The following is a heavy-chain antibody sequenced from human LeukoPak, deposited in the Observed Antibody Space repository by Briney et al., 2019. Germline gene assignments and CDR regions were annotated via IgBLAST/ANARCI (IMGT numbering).Heavy chain of an antibody. Sequence: GGSLRLSFVASGFRFSRYWMSWVRPAPGKGLEWVANIKEDGSEQYYADSLKGRFTISRDNVKNSLYLHINSLRAEDTAVYYCARDSFETDIDYWGQGTLVTVSS. V-gene: IGHV3-7*01. CDR2: IKEDGSEQ. CDR3: ARDSFETDIDY. J-gene: IGHJ4*02. D-gene: IGHD1-14*01. CDR1: GFRFSRYW.